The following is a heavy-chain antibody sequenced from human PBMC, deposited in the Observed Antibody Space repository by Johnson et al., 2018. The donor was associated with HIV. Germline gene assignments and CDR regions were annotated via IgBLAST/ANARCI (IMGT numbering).Heavy chain of an antibody. D-gene: IGHD1-14*01. J-gene: IGHJ3*02. V-gene: IGHV3-30*07. Sequence: GRSLRLFCAVSGFNFNTSTMHWVRQAPGRGLEWVAVIWYDGSNEYYGDSVKGRFAVSRDNSKNTLYLQMNSLRVEDTAVYYCARECEPAGLAFDIWGQGTMVTVSS. CDR1: GFNFNTST. CDR3: ARECEPAGLAFDI. CDR2: IWYDGSNE.